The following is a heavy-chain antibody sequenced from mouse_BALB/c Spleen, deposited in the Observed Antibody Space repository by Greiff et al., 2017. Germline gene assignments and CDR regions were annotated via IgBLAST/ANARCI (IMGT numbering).Heavy chain of an antibody. CDR1: GDSITSGY. J-gene: IGHJ3*01. D-gene: IGHD2-4*01. CDR2: ISYSGST. Sequence: EVMLVESGPSLVKPSQTLSLTCSVTGDSITSGYWNWIRKFPGNKLEYMGYISYSGSTYYNPSLKSRISITRDTSKNQYYLQLNSVTTEDTATYYCARPYDYDEAWFAYWGQGTLVTVSA. CDR3: ARPYDYDEAWFAY. V-gene: IGHV3-8*02.